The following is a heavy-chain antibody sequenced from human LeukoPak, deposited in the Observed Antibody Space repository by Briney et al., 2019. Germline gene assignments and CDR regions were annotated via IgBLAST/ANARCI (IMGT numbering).Heavy chain of an antibody. CDR2: ISAYNGNT. CDR3: ARWSSSWYKGAFDI. V-gene: IGHV1-18*01. J-gene: IGHJ3*02. CDR1: GYTFTSYG. Sequence: ASVKVSCKASGYTFTSYGISWVRQAPGQGLEWMGWISAYNGNTNYAQKLQGRVTTTTDTSTSTAYMELRSLRSDDTAVYYCARWSSSWYKGAFDIWGQGTMVTVSS. D-gene: IGHD6-13*01.